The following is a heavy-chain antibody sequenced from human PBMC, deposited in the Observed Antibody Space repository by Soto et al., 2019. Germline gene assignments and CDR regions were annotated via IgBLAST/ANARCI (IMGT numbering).Heavy chain of an antibody. CDR3: ARAHAAYHFDY. D-gene: IGHD2-15*01. CDR1: GGSISGYS. J-gene: IGHJ4*01. CDR2: IYYSGST. Sequence: SETLSLTCTVSGGSISGYSWSWIRQSPGKGLEWIGYIYYSGSTNYNPSLKSRVTISVDTSKNRFSLKLSSVTVADSAMYYCARAHAAYHFDYWGHGTVLTVSS. V-gene: IGHV4-59*13.